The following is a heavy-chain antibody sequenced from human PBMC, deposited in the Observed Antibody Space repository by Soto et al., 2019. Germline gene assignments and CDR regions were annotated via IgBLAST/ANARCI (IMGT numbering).Heavy chain of an antibody. CDR1: GGSISSSSDY. CDR2: IYYSGST. Sequence: SETLCLTCTVSGGSISSSSDYWGWIRQPPGKGLEWIGSIYYSGSTYYNPSLKSRVTISVDTSNNQFSLNLNSVTAADTAVYYCARSSGDLVRGVIISNDHFDYWGQGILVTVSS. CDR3: ARSSGDLVRGVIISNDHFDY. V-gene: IGHV4-39*07. D-gene: IGHD3-10*02. J-gene: IGHJ4*02.